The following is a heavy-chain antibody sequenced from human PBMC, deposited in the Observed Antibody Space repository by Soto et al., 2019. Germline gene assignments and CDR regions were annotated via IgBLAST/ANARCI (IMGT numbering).Heavy chain of an antibody. J-gene: IGHJ2*01. V-gene: IGHV1-69*01. CDR3: ARGAGTYWYFDL. D-gene: IGHD1-26*01. CDR2: IVPIFGAA. Sequence: QAQLVQSGAEVKKPGSSVKVSCKASGGSFNNHAVNWVRQAPGQGLEWMGGIVPIFGAADYAQKFQGRVTITADESTSTSYMEMSSLRSEDTAVYYCARGAGTYWYFDLWGPGTLVTGSS. CDR1: GGSFNNHA.